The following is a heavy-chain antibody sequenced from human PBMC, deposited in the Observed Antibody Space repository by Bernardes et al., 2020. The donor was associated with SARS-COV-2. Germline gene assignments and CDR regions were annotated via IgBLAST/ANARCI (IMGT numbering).Heavy chain of an antibody. CDR3: AKGGARVGSYFDY. D-gene: IGHD1-26*01. J-gene: IGHJ4*02. CDR2: IRGSGDST. Sequence: GGSLRLSCAASGFTFSSYAMCWVRQAPGKGLEWVSAIRGSGDSTYYADSVKGRFTISRDNSKNTLFLQMNSLRAEDTAVYYCAKGGARVGSYFDYWGQGILVTVSS. V-gene: IGHV3-23*01. CDR1: GFTFSSYA.